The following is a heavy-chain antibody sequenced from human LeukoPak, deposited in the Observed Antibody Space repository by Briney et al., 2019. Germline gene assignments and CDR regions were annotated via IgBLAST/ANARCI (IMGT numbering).Heavy chain of an antibody. CDR3: ARGGSGSYYRASD. V-gene: IGHV3-48*04. Sequence: PGGSLRLSCAASGFTFSSYGMHWVRQAPGKGLEWISYIIGSGNTIYYADSVKGRFTISRDNAKNSLFLQMNSLTADDTAVYYCARGGSGSYYRASDWGQGTLVTVSS. D-gene: IGHD3-10*01. CDR2: IIGSGNTI. J-gene: IGHJ4*02. CDR1: GFTFSSYG.